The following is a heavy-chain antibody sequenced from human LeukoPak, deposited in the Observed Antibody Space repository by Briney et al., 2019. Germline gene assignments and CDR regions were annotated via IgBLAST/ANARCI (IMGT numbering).Heavy chain of an antibody. D-gene: IGHD3-10*01. CDR3: AKSPSLWFGELLYYFDY. CDR2: ISGSGGST. CDR1: GFTFSSYA. Sequence: PGGSLRLSCAASGFTFSSYAMSWVRQALGKGLEWVSAISGSGGSTYYADSVKGRFTISRDNSKNTLYLQMNSLRAEDTAVYYCAKSPSLWFGELLYYFDYWGQGTLVTVSS. V-gene: IGHV3-23*01. J-gene: IGHJ4*02.